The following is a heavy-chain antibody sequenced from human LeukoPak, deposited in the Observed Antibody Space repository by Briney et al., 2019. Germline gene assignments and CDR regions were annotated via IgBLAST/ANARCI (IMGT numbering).Heavy chain of an antibody. CDR2: MFDSGST. V-gene: IGHV4-59*08. CDR1: GGSISSHY. J-gene: IGHJ4*02. Sequence: SETLSLTCTVSGGSISSHYWSWIRQPPGKGLEWIAYMFDSGSTKHNPSLQSRVILSRDTSKNQFSLQLSSVTATDTAVYSCARLPPYYSDGWGYFDYWGQGNLVTVSS. CDR3: ARLPPYYSDGWGYFDY. D-gene: IGHD2-15*01.